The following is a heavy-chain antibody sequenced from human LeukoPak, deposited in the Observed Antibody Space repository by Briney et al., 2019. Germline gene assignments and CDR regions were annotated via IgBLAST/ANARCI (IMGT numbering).Heavy chain of an antibody. V-gene: IGHV4-59*01. CDR2: IYYSGTT. CDR1: GGSISSYY. J-gene: IGHJ4*02. D-gene: IGHD6-13*01. Sequence: PSETLSFTCTVSGGSISSYYWSWIRQPPGKGLEWIGYIYYSGTTNYNPSLKSRVTISVDTSKNQFSLKLNSVTAADTAVYYCARGVYIAAAQYGYWGQGTLVTVSS. CDR3: ARGVYIAAAQYGY.